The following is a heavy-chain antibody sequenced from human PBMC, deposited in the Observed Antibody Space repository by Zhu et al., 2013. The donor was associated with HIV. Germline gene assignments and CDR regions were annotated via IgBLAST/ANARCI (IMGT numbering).Heavy chain of an antibody. Sequence: VQLVESGGRRGPAWEVPETPLCSVWIHLQKLWHALGPPGSRQGAGSGWQLYGMIGTTKYYADSVKGRFTISRDNSKNTLYLQMNSLRVEDTAVYYCARDATASAFDIVGPRDTGSPVSS. V-gene: IGHV3-33*01. J-gene: IGHJ3*02. D-gene: IGHD5-18*01. CDR1: IHLQKLW. CDR2: YGMIGTTK. CDR3: ARDATASAFDI.